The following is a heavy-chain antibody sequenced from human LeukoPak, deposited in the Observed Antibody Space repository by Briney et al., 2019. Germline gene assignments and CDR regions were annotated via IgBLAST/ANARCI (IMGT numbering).Heavy chain of an antibody. CDR3: ASVEGGLEGYFDY. Sequence: RSGGSLRLSCAASGFALSSYTINWVRQAPGKGLEWVSSISGGGSYISYADSVKGRFTISRDNAQNSLSLQMNSLRAEDTAVYYCASVEGGLEGYFDYWGQGTLVTVSS. CDR1: GFALSSYT. D-gene: IGHD3-16*01. CDR2: ISGGGSYI. V-gene: IGHV3-21*01. J-gene: IGHJ4*02.